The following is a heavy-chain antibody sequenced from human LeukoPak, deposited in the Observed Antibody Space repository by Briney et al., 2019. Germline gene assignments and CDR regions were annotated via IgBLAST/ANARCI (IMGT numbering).Heavy chain of an antibody. CDR2: INPNNGGT. CDR1: GYNFPGYD. V-gene: IGHV1-2*02. D-gene: IGHD3-3*01. CDR3: ARGIPSFTLFGVVIY. Sequence: ASVKVSCKTSGYNFPGYDIHWVRQAPGHGPEWMGLINPNNGGTEYAQRFQGRVTMTRDTSISTAFMELSGLRSDDTAVYYCARGIPSFTLFGVVIYWGQGTEVTVSS. J-gene: IGHJ4*02.